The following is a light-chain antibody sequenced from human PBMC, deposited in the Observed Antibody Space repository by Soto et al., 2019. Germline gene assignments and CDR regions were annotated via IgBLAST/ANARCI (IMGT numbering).Light chain of an antibody. CDR2: GAS. J-gene: IGKJ1*01. Sequence: EIVMTQSPATLSVSPGERATLSCRASQSVRSNLAWYQHKTGQAPRVXIYGASSRATGIPDRFSGSGSGTDFTLTISRLEPEDFAVYYCQQYGSSPRTFGQGTKVDIK. CDR1: QSVRSN. CDR3: QQYGSSPRT. V-gene: IGKV3-20*01.